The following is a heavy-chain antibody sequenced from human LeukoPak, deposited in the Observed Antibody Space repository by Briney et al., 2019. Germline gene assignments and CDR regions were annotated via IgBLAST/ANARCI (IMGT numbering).Heavy chain of an antibody. CDR3: AREGRELLSNDDY. V-gene: IGHV4-30-4*01. CDR1: GGSISSGDYY. D-gene: IGHD3-10*01. CDR2: IYYSGST. J-gene: IGHJ4*02. Sequence: SETLSLTCTVSGGSISSGDYYWSWIRQPPGKGLEWIGYIYYSGSTYYNPSLKSRITISVDTSKNQFSLKLSSVTAADTAVYYCAREGRELLSNDDYWGQGTLVTVSS.